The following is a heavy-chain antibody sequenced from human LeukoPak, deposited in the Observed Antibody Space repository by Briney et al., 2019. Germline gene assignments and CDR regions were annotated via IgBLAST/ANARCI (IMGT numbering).Heavy chain of an antibody. CDR2: IYHSGST. Sequence: SETLSLTCTVSGYSISSGYYWGWIRQPPGKGLEWIGSIYHSGSTYYNPSLKSRVTISVDTSENQFSLKLSSVTAADTAVYYCARVTYYDFWSGYHTFDYWGQGTLVTVSS. CDR1: GYSISSGYY. J-gene: IGHJ4*02. D-gene: IGHD3-3*01. V-gene: IGHV4-38-2*02. CDR3: ARVTYYDFWSGYHTFDY.